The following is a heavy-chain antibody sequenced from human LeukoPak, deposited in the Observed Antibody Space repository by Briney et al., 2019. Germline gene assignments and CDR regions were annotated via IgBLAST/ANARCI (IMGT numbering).Heavy chain of an antibody. Sequence: PGGSLRLSCAASGFTFGDFSMNWVRQVPGKGLEWVSYIASGGSAMYYADSVKGRFTISRDNAKNSLYLQMHSLRDEDTAVYYCARSRTGNYFDSWGQGTLVTVSS. V-gene: IGHV3-48*02. CDR2: IASGGSAM. CDR3: ARSRTGNYFDS. J-gene: IGHJ4*02. D-gene: IGHD2-8*02. CDR1: GFTFGDFS.